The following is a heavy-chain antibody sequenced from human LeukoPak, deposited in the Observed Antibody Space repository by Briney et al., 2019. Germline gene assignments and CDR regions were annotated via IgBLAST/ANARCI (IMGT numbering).Heavy chain of an antibody. CDR2: IWYDGSNK. J-gene: IGHJ6*04. Sequence: AESLRLSCAASGFTFSSFGMHWVRQAPAKGLEWVAVIWYDGSNKYYADSVKGRFTISGDNFKNTVYLEMNSLGAEDTCVYLCARDRPEVYGMDVWGRGTMVSVSS. CDR3: ARDRPEVYGMDV. CDR1: GFTFSSFG. V-gene: IGHV3-33*01.